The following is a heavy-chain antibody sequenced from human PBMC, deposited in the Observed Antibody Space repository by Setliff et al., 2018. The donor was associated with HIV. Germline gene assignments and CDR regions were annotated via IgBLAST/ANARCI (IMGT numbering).Heavy chain of an antibody. CDR1: RFDFNNYW. CDR3: VRDIGFNLYDH. Sequence: PGGSLRLSCAASRFDFNNYWMCWVRQAPGKGLEWVANIGQDGSEKNYVDSVKGRFTISRDNAKNTLYLQMSSLRAEDRAVYYCVRDIGFNLYDHWGQGTLVTVSS. CDR2: IGQDGSEK. V-gene: IGHV3-7*01. J-gene: IGHJ4*02. D-gene: IGHD2-2*02.